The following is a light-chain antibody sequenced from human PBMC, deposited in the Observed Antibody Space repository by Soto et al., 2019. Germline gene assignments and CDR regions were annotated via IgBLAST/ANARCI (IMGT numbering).Light chain of an antibody. CDR3: QHYNDWRRT. J-gene: IGKJ1*01. CDR2: GSS. V-gene: IGKV3-15*01. CDR1: QSVSSN. Sequence: ELEMTQSPATLSVSPGERAALSCRASQSVSSNLAWYQQKPGQAPRLLIYGSSTRATGIPARFSGSGSGTEFTLTISSLQPEDFAVYYCQHYNDWRRTFGQGTKVDIK.